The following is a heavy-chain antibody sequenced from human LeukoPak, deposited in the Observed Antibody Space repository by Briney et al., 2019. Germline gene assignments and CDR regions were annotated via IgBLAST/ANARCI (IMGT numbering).Heavy chain of an antibody. CDR2: INPNSGGT. CDR1: GYTFTGYY. Sequence: ASVKVSCKASGYTFTGYYIHWVRQAPGQGLEWMGWINPNSGGTNYAQKFQGRVTMTRDTSISTAYMELSRLRSDDTAVYYCARDSYYDSSGVYDYWGQGTLVTVSS. D-gene: IGHD3-22*01. V-gene: IGHV1-2*02. CDR3: ARDSYYDSSGVYDY. J-gene: IGHJ4*02.